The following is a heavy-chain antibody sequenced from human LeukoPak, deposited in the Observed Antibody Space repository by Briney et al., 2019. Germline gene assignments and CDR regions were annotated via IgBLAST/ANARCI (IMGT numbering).Heavy chain of an antibody. D-gene: IGHD6-25*01. CDR3: AREGYSSATFDY. CDR1: RFTFSDYY. J-gene: IGHJ4*02. Sequence: PGGSLRLSCAASRFTFSDYYMSWIRQAPGKGLKWVSYISSSGSTIYYADSVKGRFTISRDNAKNSLYLQMNSLRAEDTAVYYCAREGYSSATFDYWGQGTLVTVSS. V-gene: IGHV3-11*01. CDR2: ISSSGSTI.